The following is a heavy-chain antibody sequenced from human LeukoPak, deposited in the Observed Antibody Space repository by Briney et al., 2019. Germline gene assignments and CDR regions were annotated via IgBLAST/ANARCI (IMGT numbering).Heavy chain of an antibody. J-gene: IGHJ4*02. CDR3: AKGSRLVGDIVVVPAAIPFDY. V-gene: IGHV3-23*01. CDR2: ISGSGGST. Sequence: GGSLRLSCAASGFTFSSYAMSWVRQAPGKGLEWVSAISGSGGSTYYADSVKGRFTISRDNSKNTLYLQMNSQRAEDTAVYYCAKGSRLVGDIVVVPAAIPFDYWGQGTLVTVSS. CDR1: GFTFSSYA. D-gene: IGHD2-2*01.